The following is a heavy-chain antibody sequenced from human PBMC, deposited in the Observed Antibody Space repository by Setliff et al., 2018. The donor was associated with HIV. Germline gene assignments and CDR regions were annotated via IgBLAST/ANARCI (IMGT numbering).Heavy chain of an antibody. V-gene: IGHV1-46*02. CDR3: ARASGGNSVENGFDI. CDR1: GYTFNNFY. J-gene: IGHJ3*02. CDR2: VNPSGGST. D-gene: IGHD1-26*01. Sequence: ASVKVSCKASGYTFNNFYLHWVRLAPGQGLEWMGMVNPSGGSTVCAQKFQGRVTMTSDTSTNTVYMDLSSLRSDDTALYYCARASGGNSVENGFDIWGQGTMVTVSS.